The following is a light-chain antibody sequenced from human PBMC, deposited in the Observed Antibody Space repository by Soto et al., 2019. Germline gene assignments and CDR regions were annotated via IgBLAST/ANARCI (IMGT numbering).Light chain of an antibody. CDR2: DAS. Sequence: DIQMTQSPFSLSASVGDRITITCRASQGVGNQLGWFQQKPGKVPKSLIYDASSLQSGAPSRFSGSGSGTDFTLTIHSLQPEDYATYYCLQPDNHPFTFGPGTKVDI. CDR1: QGVGNQ. J-gene: IGKJ3*01. CDR3: LQPDNHPFT. V-gene: IGKV1-16*01.